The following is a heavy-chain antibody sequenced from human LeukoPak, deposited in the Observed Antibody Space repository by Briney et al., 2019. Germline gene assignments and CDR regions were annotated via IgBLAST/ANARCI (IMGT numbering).Heavy chain of an antibody. CDR2: IYSGGKT. J-gene: IGHJ4*02. CDR1: GFTVSSNY. D-gene: IGHD2-21*02. V-gene: IGHV3-53*01. Sequence: GGSLRLSCAASGFTVSSNYMSWVRQAPGKGLEWVSVIYSGGKTYYADSAKGRFTISRDNSKNTLYLQMNSLRAEDTAVYYCARVYELLLDYWGQGTLVTVSS. CDR3: ARVYELLLDY.